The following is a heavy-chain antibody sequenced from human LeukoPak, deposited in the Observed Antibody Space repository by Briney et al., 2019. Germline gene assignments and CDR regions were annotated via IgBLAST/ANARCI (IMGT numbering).Heavy chain of an antibody. D-gene: IGHD6-19*01. CDR3: AMAFIGSGWTLDY. J-gene: IGHJ4*02. CDR2: ISGSGIST. V-gene: IGHV3-23*01. CDR1: GFTFISYA. Sequence: GGSLRLSCAASGFTFISYAMSWVRQAPGKGLEWVSTISGSGISTSYADSVKGRFTISRDNSKNTLYLQVNSLRAEDTAVYYCAMAFIGSGWTLDYWGQGTLVTVSS.